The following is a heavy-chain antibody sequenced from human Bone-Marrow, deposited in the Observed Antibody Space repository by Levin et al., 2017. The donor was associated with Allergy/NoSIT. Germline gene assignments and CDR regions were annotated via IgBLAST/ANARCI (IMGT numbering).Heavy chain of an antibody. CDR1: GGTFSSYA. J-gene: IGHJ4*02. CDR3: AANDYDLADY. Sequence: KISCKASGGTFSSYAISWVRQAPGQGLEWMGGIIPIFGTANYAQKFQGRVTITADESTSTAYMELSSLRSEDTAVYYCAANDYDLADYWGQGTLVTVSS. CDR2: IIPIFGTA. D-gene: IGHD3-3*01. V-gene: IGHV1-69*01.